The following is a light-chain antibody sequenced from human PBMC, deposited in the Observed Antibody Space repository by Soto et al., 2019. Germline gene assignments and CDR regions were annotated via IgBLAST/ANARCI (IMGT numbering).Light chain of an antibody. J-gene: IGKJ5*01. CDR1: QSISSN. CDR3: QQYNTWSSIT. V-gene: IGKV3-15*01. Sequence: EIVMTQSPATLSVSPGERVTLSCRASQSISSNLAWYQQKPGQAPSLLMYGTSTRATGIPARFSGSGFGTEFTLTISSLQSADFVVYYCQQYNTWSSITFGQGTRLEIK. CDR2: GTS.